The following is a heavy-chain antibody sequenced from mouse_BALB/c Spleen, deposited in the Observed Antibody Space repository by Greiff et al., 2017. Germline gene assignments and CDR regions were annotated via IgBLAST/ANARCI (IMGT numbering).Heavy chain of an antibody. CDR3: ARGYGNYGFYYDAMDY. CDR2: ISDGGSYT. Sequence: EVMLVESGGGLVKPGGSLKLSCAASGFTFSDYYMYWVRQTPEKRLEWVATISDGGSYTYYPDSVKGRFTISRDNAKNNLYLQMSSLKSEDTAMYYCARGYGNYGFYYDAMDYWGQGTSVTVSS. J-gene: IGHJ4*01. CDR1: GFTFSDYY. D-gene: IGHD2-10*02. V-gene: IGHV5-4*02.